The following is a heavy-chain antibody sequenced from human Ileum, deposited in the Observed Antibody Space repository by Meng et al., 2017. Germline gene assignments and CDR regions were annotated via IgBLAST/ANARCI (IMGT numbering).Heavy chain of an antibody. J-gene: IGHJ1*01. D-gene: IGHD1-1*01. CDR3: TNDRLNH. CDR2: INPDGSDP. V-gene: IGHV3-74*01. Sequence: EEQLVESGVGLAPPGGSLRLSCAASGFTFTDHRMHWGRQGPEKGLVWVSRINPDGSDPTYADSVKGRFTISRDNAKNTVYLQMNSLRAEDTALYYCTNDRLNHWGQGALVTVSS. CDR1: GFTFTDHR.